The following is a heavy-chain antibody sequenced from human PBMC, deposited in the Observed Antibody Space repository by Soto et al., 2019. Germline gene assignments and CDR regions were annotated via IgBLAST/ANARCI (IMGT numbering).Heavy chain of an antibody. CDR3: ARENLAFQGAFDL. V-gene: IGHV3-21*01. Sequence: GSLRLSCAASGFVFSDFQFNWVRQAPGGGLEWLSSITGTSAFTEYAESIEGRFTISRDNPNKLLFLHMDNLRPEDTAVYYCARENLAFQGAFDLWGQGTLVTVYS. J-gene: IGHJ4*02. D-gene: IGHD3-16*01. CDR1: GFVFSDFQ. CDR2: ITGTSAFT.